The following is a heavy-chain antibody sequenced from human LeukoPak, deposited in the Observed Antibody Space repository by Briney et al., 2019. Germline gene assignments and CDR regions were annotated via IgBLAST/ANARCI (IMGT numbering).Heavy chain of an antibody. CDR3: ARDQNYYDSSGYYWSAGWFDP. Sequence: GASVKVSCKASGYTFTGYYMHWVRQAPGQGLEWMGWINPNSGGTNYAQKFQGRVTMTRDTSISTAYMELSRLRSDDTAVYYSARDQNYYDSSGYYWSAGWFDPWGQGTLVTVSS. V-gene: IGHV1-2*02. D-gene: IGHD3-22*01. CDR1: GYTFTGYY. CDR2: INPNSGGT. J-gene: IGHJ5*02.